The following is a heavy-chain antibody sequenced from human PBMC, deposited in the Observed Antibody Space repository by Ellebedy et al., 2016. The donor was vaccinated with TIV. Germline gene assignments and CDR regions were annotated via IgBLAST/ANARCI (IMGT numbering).Heavy chain of an antibody. V-gene: IGHV3-23*01. CDR2: ISGSGGST. CDR3: VKDRWGQLERRRGYFDL. Sequence: GGSLRLSXAASGFTFSSYAMSWVRQAPGKGLEWVSAISGSGGSTFYADSVKGRFTISRDNSKNTLYLQMNSLRVEDTAVYYCVKDRWGQLERRRGYFDLWGQGTLVTVSS. D-gene: IGHD1-1*01. CDR1: GFTFSSYA. J-gene: IGHJ4*02.